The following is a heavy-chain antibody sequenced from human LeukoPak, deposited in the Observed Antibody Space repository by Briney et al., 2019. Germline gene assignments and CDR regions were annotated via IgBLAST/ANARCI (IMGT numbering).Heavy chain of an antibody. CDR3: ALGYSSSDIDY. J-gene: IGHJ4*02. CDR1: GYTFTKYG. D-gene: IGHD6-19*01. V-gene: IGHV1-18*01. CDR2: ISTYNGNT. Sequence: GASVKVSCKASGYTFTKYGITWVRQAPGQGLEWMGWISTYNGNTNYAQKFQGRVTITADESTSTAYMELSSLRSEDTAVYYCALGYSSSDIDYWGQGTLVTVSS.